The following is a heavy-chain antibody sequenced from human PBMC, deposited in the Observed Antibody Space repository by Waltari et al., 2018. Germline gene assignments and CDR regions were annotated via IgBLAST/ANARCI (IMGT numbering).Heavy chain of an antibody. CDR3: ARDLEGNYGYWYFDL. CDR2: IYYSGRT. D-gene: IGHD1-7*01. Sequence: QVQLQESGPGLVKPSETLSLTCTVSGGSISSYYWRWIRQPPGKGLEWIGYIYYSGRTNYNPSLKSRVTISVDTSKNQFSLKLSSVTAADTAVYYCARDLEGNYGYWYFDLWGRGTLVTVSS. V-gene: IGHV4-59*01. J-gene: IGHJ2*01. CDR1: GGSISSYY.